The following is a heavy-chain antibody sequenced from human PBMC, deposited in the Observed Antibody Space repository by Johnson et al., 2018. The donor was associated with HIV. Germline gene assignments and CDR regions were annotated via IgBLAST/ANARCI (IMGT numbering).Heavy chain of an antibody. J-gene: IGHJ3*02. V-gene: IGHV3-53*01. CDR3: ARDRAAAGTRAFDI. CDR2: IYSGGST. D-gene: IGHD6-13*01. Sequence: EKLVESGGGLIQPGGSLRLSCAASGFTVSINYMSWVRQAPGKGLEWVSVIYSGGSTYYADSVKGRFTISRDNSKNTLYLQMNSLRAEDTAVYYCARDRAAAGTRAFDIWGQGTMVTVSS. CDR1: GFTVSINY.